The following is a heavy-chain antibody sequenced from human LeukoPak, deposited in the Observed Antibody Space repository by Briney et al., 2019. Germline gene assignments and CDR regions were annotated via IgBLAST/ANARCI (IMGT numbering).Heavy chain of an antibody. CDR1: GGSISSYY. D-gene: IGHD6-13*01. Sequence: PSETLSLTCTVSGGSISSYYWSWIRQHPGKGLEWIGYIYYSGSTNYNSSLKSRVTISVDTSKNQFSLKLSSVTAADTAVYYCAMAYSSSWYYFDYWGQGTLVTVSS. CDR2: IYYSGST. J-gene: IGHJ4*02. CDR3: AMAYSSSWYYFDY. V-gene: IGHV4-59*08.